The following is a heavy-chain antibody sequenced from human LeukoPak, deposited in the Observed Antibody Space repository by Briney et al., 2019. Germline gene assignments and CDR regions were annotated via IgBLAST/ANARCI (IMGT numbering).Heavy chain of an antibody. J-gene: IGHJ4*02. CDR3: AKRGVVIRVILVGFHKEAYYFDS. V-gene: IGHV3-23*01. CDR1: GITLSNYG. CDR2: LSGSGGST. D-gene: IGHD3-22*01. Sequence: GWSLRLSCVVSGITLSNYGMSWVRQAPGKGLEWVAGLSGSGGSTNYADSVKGRFTISRDNPKNTLYLQMTSLRAEDTAVYFCAKRGVVIRVILVGFHKEAYYFDSWGQGALVTVSS.